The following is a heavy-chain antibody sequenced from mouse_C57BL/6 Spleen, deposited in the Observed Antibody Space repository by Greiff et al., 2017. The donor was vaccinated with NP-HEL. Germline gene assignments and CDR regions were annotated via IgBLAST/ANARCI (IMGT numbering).Heavy chain of an antibody. CDR1: GYTFTSYW. V-gene: IGHV1-55*01. CDR2: IFPGSGST. D-gene: IGHD2-3*01. CDR3: ARKEDDGYPAWFAY. J-gene: IGHJ3*01. Sequence: VQLQQPGAELVKPGASVKMSCKASGYTFTSYWITWVKQRPGQGLEWIGDIFPGSGSTNYNEKFKSKATLTVDTSSSTAYRQLSSLTSEDSAVDYWARKEDDGYPAWFAYWGQGTLVTVSA.